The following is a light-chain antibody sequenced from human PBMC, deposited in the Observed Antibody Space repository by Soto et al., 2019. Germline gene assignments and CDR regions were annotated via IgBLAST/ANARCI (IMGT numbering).Light chain of an antibody. CDR3: SSYGATSTL. Sequence: QSALTQPASVSGSPGQSITIPCTGSSSDIGLYTFVSWYQQHPGKAPKLLIYDVSYRPSGISDRFSGSKSGNTASLTISGLQPEDDADYYCSSYGATSTLFGGGTKLTVL. V-gene: IGLV2-14*03. CDR1: SSDIGLYTF. J-gene: IGLJ2*01. CDR2: DVS.